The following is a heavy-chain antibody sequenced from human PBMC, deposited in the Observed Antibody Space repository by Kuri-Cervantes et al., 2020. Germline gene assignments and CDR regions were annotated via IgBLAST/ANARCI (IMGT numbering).Heavy chain of an antibody. CDR2: ISWDGGSK. CDR1: GFTFDDYA. V-gene: IGHV3-43D*04. Sequence: GGSLRLSCAASGFTFDDYAMHWVRQAPGKGLEWVSLISWDGGSKYYADSVKGRFTISRDDAKKSVYMEMNSLRAADMAAYYCTSMGVPDYWGQGILVTVSS. J-gene: IGHJ4*02. D-gene: IGHD1-26*01. CDR3: TSMGVPDY.